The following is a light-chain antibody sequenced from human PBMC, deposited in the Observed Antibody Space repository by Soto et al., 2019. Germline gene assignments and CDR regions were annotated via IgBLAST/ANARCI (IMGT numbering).Light chain of an antibody. Sequence: DIQMTQSPSSLSASVGDRVTITCRASQSISSYLNWYQQNPGKAPKLLIYAASSLQSGVPSRFSGSGSATDFTLTISSLQPEDFATYDCQQSYSTPLFTFGPGTKVDIK. CDR1: QSISSY. V-gene: IGKV1-39*01. CDR3: QQSYSTPLFT. J-gene: IGKJ3*01. CDR2: AAS.